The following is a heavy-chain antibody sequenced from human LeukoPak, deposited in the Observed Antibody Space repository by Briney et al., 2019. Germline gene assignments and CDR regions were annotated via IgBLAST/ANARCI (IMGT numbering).Heavy chain of an antibody. D-gene: IGHD2-21*02. CDR3: AGNIVVVTAGDAFDI. J-gene: IGHJ3*02. V-gene: IGHV3-53*01. CDR1: GFTVSSNY. CDR2: IYSGGST. Sequence: GGSLRLSCAASGFTVSSNYMSWVRQAPGKGLEWVSVIYSGGSTYYADSVKGRFTISRDNSKNTLYLQMNSLRAEDTAVYYCAGNIVVVTAGDAFDIWGQGTMVTVSS.